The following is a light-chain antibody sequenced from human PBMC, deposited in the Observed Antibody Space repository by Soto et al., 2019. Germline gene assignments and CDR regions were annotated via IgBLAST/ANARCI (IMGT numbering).Light chain of an antibody. V-gene: IGKV1-5*01. CDR2: DAS. CDR3: QQYNSSDST. Sequence: DIQMTQSPSTLSASVGDRVTITCRASQSISSWLAWYQQKPGKAPKLLIYDASSLESGVPSRFSGSGSGTEFTLTISSLQPDDFATYYCQQYNSSDSTFGQGTKVEIK. CDR1: QSISSW. J-gene: IGKJ1*01.